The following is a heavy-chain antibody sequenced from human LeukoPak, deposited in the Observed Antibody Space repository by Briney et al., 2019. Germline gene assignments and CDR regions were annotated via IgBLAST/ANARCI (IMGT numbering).Heavy chain of an antibody. CDR1: GGSISSRSFY. CDR2: IYYSGST. Sequence: SETLSLTCTVSGGSISSRSFYWGWIRQPPGKGLEWIGSIYYSGSTNYNPSLKSRVTISVDTSKNQFSLKLSSVTAADTAVYYCARYSSGTRRVSYYFDYWGQGTLVTVSS. D-gene: IGHD6-19*01. J-gene: IGHJ4*02. CDR3: ARYSSGTRRVSYYFDY. V-gene: IGHV4-39*07.